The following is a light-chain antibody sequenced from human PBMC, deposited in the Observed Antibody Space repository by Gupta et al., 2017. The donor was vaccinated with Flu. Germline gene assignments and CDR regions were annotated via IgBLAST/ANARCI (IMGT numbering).Light chain of an antibody. V-gene: IGLV1-47*01. CDR1: SSNIGRNY. Sequence: SVLSQSPSASETPGQRVTISCSGSSSNIGRNYVYWYKHFPETAPQLLMYRDNQRPSGVPERFSGSKSGTTASLTISGLRAEDEADYYCAAEDDSQGGLVFGGGTKLAVL. CDR3: AAEDDSQGGLV. J-gene: IGLJ2*01. CDR2: RDN.